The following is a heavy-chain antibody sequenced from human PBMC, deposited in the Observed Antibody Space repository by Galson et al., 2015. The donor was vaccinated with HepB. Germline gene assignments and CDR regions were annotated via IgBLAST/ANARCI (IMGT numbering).Heavy chain of an antibody. J-gene: IGHJ4*02. CDR2: FDPENDET. CDR3: TLGWFGNLRANAGIFNY. D-gene: IGHD3-10*01. V-gene: IGHV1-24*01. CDR1: GYTLTELS. Sequence: SVKVSCKVSGYTLTELSMHWVRQARGKGLEWMGGFDPENDETVYAQKFQGRVTLTEDTSTDIAYMELSSLRSEDTAVYYCTLGWFGNLRANAGIFNYWGQGTLVTVSS.